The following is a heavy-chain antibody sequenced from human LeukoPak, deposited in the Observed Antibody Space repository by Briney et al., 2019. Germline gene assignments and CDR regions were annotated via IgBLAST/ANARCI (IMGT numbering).Heavy chain of an antibody. CDR1: GGTFSSYA. CDR2: IIPIFGTA. CDR3: ATRPEYNWNDGSAFDI. D-gene: IGHD1-20*01. V-gene: IGHV1-69*13. Sequence: GASVKVSCKASGGTFSSYAISWVGQAPGQGLEWMGGIIPIFGTANYAQKFQGRVTITADESTSTAYMELSSLRSEDTAVYYCATRPEYNWNDGSAFDIWGQGTMVTVSS. J-gene: IGHJ3*02.